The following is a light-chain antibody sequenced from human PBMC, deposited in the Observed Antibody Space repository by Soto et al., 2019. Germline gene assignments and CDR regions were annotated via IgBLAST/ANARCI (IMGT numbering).Light chain of an antibody. J-gene: IGKJ2*03. Sequence: DIQMTQSPSYVSASVGDRVIITCRASQTITNHLNWFQQKPGRAPRLLIYAASTLQTGVTSRFSGGGAGTDYSLVINCLQPEDFVTYFCQHSYTTPYSCGQGNKV. CDR3: QHSYTTPYS. CDR1: QTITNH. V-gene: IGKV1-39*01. CDR2: AAS.